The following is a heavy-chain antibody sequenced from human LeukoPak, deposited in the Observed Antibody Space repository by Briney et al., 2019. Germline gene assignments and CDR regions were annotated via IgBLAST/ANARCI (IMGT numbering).Heavy chain of an antibody. CDR1: GGSISSGGYY. CDR3: ARGSALTVTTDY. D-gene: IGHD4-17*01. V-gene: IGHV4-31*03. J-gene: IGHJ4*02. Sequence: SQTLSLTCTVPGGSISSGGYYWSWIRQHPGKGLEWIGYIYYSGSTYYNPSLKSRVTISVDTSKNQFSLKLSSVTAADTAVYYCARGSALTVTTDYWGQGTLVTVSS. CDR2: IYYSGST.